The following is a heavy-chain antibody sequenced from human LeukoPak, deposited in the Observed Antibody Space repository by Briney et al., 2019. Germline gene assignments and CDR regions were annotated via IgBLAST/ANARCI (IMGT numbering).Heavy chain of an antibody. V-gene: IGHV4-39*07. D-gene: IGHD4-17*01. J-gene: IGHJ4*02. CDR1: GGSISSSSYY. Sequence: SETLSLTCTVSGGSISSSSYYCGWIRQPPGKWLEWIGSIYYSGSTYYNPSLKSRVTISVDTSKNQFSLKLSSVTAADTAVYYCARYGDYGGFDYWGQGTLVTVSS. CDR2: IYYSGST. CDR3: ARYGDYGGFDY.